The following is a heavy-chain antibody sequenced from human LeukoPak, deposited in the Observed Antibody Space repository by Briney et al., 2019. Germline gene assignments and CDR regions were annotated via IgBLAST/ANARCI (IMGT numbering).Heavy chain of an antibody. CDR2: IIPILGIA. Sequence: GASVKVSCKASGGTFSSYAISWVRQAPGQGLEWMGRIIPILGIANYAQKFQGRVTFTADKSTSTAYMELSSLRSEDTAVYYCATLSEPDQLAALYGMDVWGQGTTVTVSS. CDR3: ATLSEPDQLAALYGMDV. J-gene: IGHJ6*02. CDR1: GGTFSSYA. D-gene: IGHD6-13*01. V-gene: IGHV1-69*04.